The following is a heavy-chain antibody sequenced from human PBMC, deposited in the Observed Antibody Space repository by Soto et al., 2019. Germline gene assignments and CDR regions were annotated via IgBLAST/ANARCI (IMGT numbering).Heavy chain of an antibody. J-gene: IGHJ6*03. CDR3: ARTPIITIFGIYYYYMDV. Sequence: SGPTLVKPTQTLTLTCTFSGFSLSTSGMCVSWIRQPPGKALEWLARIDWDDDKYYSTSLKTRLTISKDTSKNQVVLTMTNMDPVDTATYYCARTPIITIFGIYYYYMDVWGKGTTVTVSS. V-gene: IGHV2-70*11. CDR1: GFSLSTSGMC. CDR2: IDWDDDK. D-gene: IGHD3-3*01.